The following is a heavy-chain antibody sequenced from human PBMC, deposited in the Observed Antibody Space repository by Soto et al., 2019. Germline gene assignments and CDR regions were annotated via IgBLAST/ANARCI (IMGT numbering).Heavy chain of an antibody. CDR2: ISSSSSYI. V-gene: IGHV3-21*01. CDR3: ARAKSQRWELLDY. D-gene: IGHD1-26*01. J-gene: IGHJ4*02. Sequence: EVQLVESGGGLVKPGGSLRLSCAASGFTFSSYSMNWVRQAPGKGLEWVSSISSSSSYIYYADSVKGRFTISRDNAKNSLYLHMNSLRAEDTAVYYCARAKSQRWELLDYWGQGTLVTVSS. CDR1: GFTFSSYS.